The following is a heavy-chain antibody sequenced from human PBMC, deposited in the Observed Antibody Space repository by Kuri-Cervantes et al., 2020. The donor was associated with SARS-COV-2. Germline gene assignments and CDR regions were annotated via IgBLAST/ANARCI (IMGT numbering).Heavy chain of an antibody. CDR1: GYTFTSYG. D-gene: IGHD1-7*01. Sequence: ASVKVSCKASGYTFTSYGIGWVRQAPGQGLEWMGWISAYNGNTNYAQKFQGRVTMTTDTSTSTAYMELRSLRSDDAAVYYCAKVPGDGYNWNYSPLFDYWGQGTLVTVSS. V-gene: IGHV1-18*01. CDR2: ISAYNGNT. J-gene: IGHJ4*02. CDR3: AKVPGDGYNWNYSPLFDY.